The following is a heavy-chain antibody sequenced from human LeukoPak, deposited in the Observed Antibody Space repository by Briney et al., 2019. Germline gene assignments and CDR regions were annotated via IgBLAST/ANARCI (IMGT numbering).Heavy chain of an antibody. CDR3: ARKGSYGLGY. CDR2: INHSGST. Sequence: SETLSLTCTVSGYSISSGYYWGWIRQPPGKGLEWIGEINHSGSTNYNPSLKSRVTISVDTSKNQFSLKLSSVTAADTAVYYCARKGSYGLGYWGQGTLVTVSS. CDR1: GYSISSGYY. D-gene: IGHD5-18*01. V-gene: IGHV4-38-2*02. J-gene: IGHJ4*02.